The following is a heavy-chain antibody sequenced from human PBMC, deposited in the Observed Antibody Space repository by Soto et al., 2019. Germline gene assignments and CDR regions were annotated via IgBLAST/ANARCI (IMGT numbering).Heavy chain of an antibody. Sequence: ASVKVSWKASGYTNTGYYGHWVRQAPGQGLEWMGWINPNSGGTNYAQKFQGWVTMTRDTSISTAYMELSRLRSDDTAVYYCARALAVAGTETYYYYYGMDVWGQGTTVTVSS. CDR1: GYTNTGYY. J-gene: IGHJ6*02. V-gene: IGHV1-2*04. D-gene: IGHD6-19*01. CDR2: INPNSGGT. CDR3: ARALAVAGTETYYYYYGMDV.